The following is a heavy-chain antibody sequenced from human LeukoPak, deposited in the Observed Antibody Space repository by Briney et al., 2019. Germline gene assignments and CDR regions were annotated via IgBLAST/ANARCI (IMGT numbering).Heavy chain of an antibody. CDR3: ARVETPARLDY. Sequence: KPSETLSLTCADYGGSFSGYYWSWIRQPPGKGLEWIGEINHSGSTNYNPSLKSRVTISVDTSKNQFSLKLSSVTAADTAVYYCARVETPARLDYWGQGTLVTVSS. J-gene: IGHJ4*02. V-gene: IGHV4-34*01. D-gene: IGHD2-21*01. CDR1: GGSFSGYY. CDR2: INHSGST.